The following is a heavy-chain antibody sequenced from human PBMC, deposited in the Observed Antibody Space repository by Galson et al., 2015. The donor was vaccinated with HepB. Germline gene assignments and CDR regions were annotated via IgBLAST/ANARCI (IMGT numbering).Heavy chain of an antibody. J-gene: IGHJ4*02. CDR3: ARGIGSYYYDY. D-gene: IGHD1-26*01. V-gene: IGHV3-13*05. CDR2: ITTAGDP. CDR1: GFTFSSYD. Sequence: SLRLSCAASGFTFSSYDMHWVRQVTGRSLEWVSTITTAGDPYYPGSVKGRFTISREDAKNSFFLQMNNLRAGDTAVYYCARGIGSYYYDYWGQGTLVTVSS.